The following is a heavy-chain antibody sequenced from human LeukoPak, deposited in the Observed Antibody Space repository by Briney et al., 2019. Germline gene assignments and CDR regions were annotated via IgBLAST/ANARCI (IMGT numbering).Heavy chain of an antibody. CDR1: GFTLSSYW. D-gene: IGHD4-23*01. J-gene: IGHJ4*02. V-gene: IGHV3-7*01. CDR3: ARDNDYGGDFDY. CDR2: IKQDGTEK. Sequence: GSLRLSCAASGFTLSSYWMSWVRQAPGKGLEWVANIKQDGTEKYYVDSVKGRFTISRDNAKNSLYLQMNSLRAEDTAVYYCARDNDYGGDFDYWGQGTLVTVSS.